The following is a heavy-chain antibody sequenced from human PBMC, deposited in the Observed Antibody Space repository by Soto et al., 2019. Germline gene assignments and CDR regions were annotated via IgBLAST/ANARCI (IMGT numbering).Heavy chain of an antibody. CDR2: INHSGST. CDR1: GGSFSGYY. Sequence: SETLSLTCAVYGGSFSGYYWSWIRQPPGKGLEWIGEINHSGSTNYNPSLKSRVTISVDTSKNQFSLKLSSVTAADTAVYYCARAGQNYYYGMDVWGQGTTVTVSS. CDR3: ARAGQNYYYGMDV. J-gene: IGHJ6*02. V-gene: IGHV4-34*01.